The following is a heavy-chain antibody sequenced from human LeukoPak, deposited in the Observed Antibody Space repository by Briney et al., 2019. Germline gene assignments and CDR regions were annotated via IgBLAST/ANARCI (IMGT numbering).Heavy chain of an antibody. Sequence: SVKVSCKASGGTFSSYAISWGRQAPGQGLEWMGGIIPIFGTANYAQKFQGRVTITADESTSTAYMELSSLRSEDTAVYYCAARVRGPYYFDYWGQGTLVTVSS. CDR3: AARVRGPYYFDY. J-gene: IGHJ4*02. CDR2: IIPIFGTA. D-gene: IGHD3-10*01. CDR1: GGTFSSYA. V-gene: IGHV1-69*13.